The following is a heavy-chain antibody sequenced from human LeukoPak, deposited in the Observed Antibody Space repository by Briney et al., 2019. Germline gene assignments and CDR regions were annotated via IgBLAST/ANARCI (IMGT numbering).Heavy chain of an antibody. CDR2: ISWNSGSI. V-gene: IGHV3-9*01. Sequence: GGSLRLSCAASGFTFDDYAMHWVRQAPGKGLEWVSGISWNSGSIGYADSVKGRFTISRDNAKNSLYLQMNSLRAEDTALYYCAKAPLGSGFDWLEPMSNWGQGTLVTVSS. CDR1: GFTFDDYA. CDR3: AKAPLGSGFDWLEPMSN. J-gene: IGHJ4*02. D-gene: IGHD3-9*01.